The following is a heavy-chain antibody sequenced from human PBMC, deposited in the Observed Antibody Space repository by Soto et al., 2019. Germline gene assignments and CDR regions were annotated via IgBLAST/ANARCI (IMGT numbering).Heavy chain of an antibody. CDR3: ARERRYCTNGICQSYGMDV. J-gene: IGHJ6*02. CDR1: GASISTGDFY. V-gene: IGHV4-30-4*01. D-gene: IGHD2-8*01. Sequence: QVQLQEAGPGLVKPSQTLSLTCTVSGASISTGDFYWSWTRHSPGKGLEWIGYSHNSGSTFPNPSLRGRTPISLDTSNNQFSLKLSSVTATDTAVDFCARERRYCTNGICQSYGMDVLGQGTTVTVSS. CDR2: SHNSGST.